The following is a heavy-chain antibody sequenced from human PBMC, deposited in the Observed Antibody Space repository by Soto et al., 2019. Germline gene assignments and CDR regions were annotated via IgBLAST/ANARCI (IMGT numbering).Heavy chain of an antibody. J-gene: IGHJ4*02. CDR2: TAHTGNT. D-gene: IGHD2-2*01. CDR3: ARDRHAGFPHYFDS. CDR1: SVSVTSYH. V-gene: IGHV4-59*02. Sequence: PSETLSLTCSVSSVSVTSYHWSWIRQFPGKGLEWIAYTAHTGNTNYNPSLKSRVIISLDTSKNQVSLQLTSVTAADTAVYYSARDRHAGFPHYFDSRDQGTLIIVSS.